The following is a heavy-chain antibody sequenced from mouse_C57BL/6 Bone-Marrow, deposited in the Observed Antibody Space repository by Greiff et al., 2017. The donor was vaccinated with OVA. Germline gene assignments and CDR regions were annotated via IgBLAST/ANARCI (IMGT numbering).Heavy chain of an antibody. CDR1: GYTFTDYY. V-gene: IGHV1-26*01. CDR3: ARDGSTMIFDY. D-gene: IGHD2-4*01. Sequence: EVKLQQSGPELVKPGASVKISCKASGYTFTDYYMNWVKQSHGKSLEWIGDINPNNGGTSYNQKFKGKATLTVDKSSSTAYMELRSLTSEDSAVYYCARDGSTMIFDYWGQGTTLTVSS. CDR2: INPNNGGT. J-gene: IGHJ2*01.